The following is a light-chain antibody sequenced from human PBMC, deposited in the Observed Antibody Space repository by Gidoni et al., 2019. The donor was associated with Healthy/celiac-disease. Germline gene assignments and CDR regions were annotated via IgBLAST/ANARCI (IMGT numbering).Light chain of an antibody. J-gene: IGKJ5*01. V-gene: IGKV1-39*01. CDR2: AAS. CDR1: KSISSY. CDR3: QQSYSTPSIT. Sequence: DIQLTQSPSSLSASVGDRVTITCRASKSISSYLYWYQQKPGKAPKLLIYAASSLQSGVPSRFSGSGSGTDFTLTISSLQPEDFATYYCQQSYSTPSITFGQGTRLEIK.